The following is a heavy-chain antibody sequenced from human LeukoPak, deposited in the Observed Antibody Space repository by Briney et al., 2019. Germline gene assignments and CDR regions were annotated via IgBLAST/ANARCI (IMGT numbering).Heavy chain of an antibody. Sequence: ASVKVSYKASGYTFTSYYMHWVRQAPGQGLEWMGIINPSGGSTSYAQKFQGRVTMTRDTSTSTVYMELSSLRSEDTAVYYCAREPPGLSGSKSAFDIWGQGTMVTVSS. V-gene: IGHV1-46*01. CDR1: GYTFTSYY. D-gene: IGHD1-26*01. CDR3: AREPPGLSGSKSAFDI. CDR2: INPSGGST. J-gene: IGHJ3*02.